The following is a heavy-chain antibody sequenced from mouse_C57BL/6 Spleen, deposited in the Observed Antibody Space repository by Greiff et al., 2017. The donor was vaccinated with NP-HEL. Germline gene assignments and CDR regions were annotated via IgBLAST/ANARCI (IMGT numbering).Heavy chain of an antibody. CDR2: IHPNSGST. D-gene: IGHD2-2*01. Sequence: QVQLQQPGAELVKPGASVKLSCKASGYTFTSYWMHWVKQRPGQGLEWIGMIHPNSGSTNYNEKFESKATLTVDKSSSTAYMQLSSLTSEDSAVYYCAIYYGYDDPYAMDYWGQGTSVTVSS. J-gene: IGHJ4*01. V-gene: IGHV1-64*01. CDR3: AIYYGYDDPYAMDY. CDR1: GYTFTSYW.